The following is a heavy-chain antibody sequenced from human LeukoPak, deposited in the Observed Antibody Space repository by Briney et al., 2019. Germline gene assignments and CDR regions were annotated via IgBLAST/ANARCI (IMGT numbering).Heavy chain of an antibody. CDR1: GFTFSDYY. CDR2: ISSSGSTI. Sequence: GGSLRLSCAASGFTFSDYYMSWIRQAPGKGLEWVSYISSSGSTIYYADSVKGRFTISRDNAKNSLYLQMNSLRAEDTAVYYCAREDIAALYYFDYWGQGTLVTVSS. D-gene: IGHD6-6*01. J-gene: IGHJ4*02. CDR3: AREDIAALYYFDY. V-gene: IGHV3-11*01.